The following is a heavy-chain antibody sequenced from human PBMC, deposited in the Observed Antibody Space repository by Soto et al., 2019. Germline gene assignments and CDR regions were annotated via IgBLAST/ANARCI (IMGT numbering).Heavy chain of an antibody. Sequence: ASVKVSCKASGYTFTSYAMHWVRQAPGQRLEWMGWINAGNGNTKYSQKFQGRVTITRDTSASTAYMELSSLRSDDTAVYYCARVDYYYYYMDVWGKGTTVTVSS. CDR2: INAGNGNT. J-gene: IGHJ6*03. CDR3: ARVDYYYYYMDV. V-gene: IGHV1-3*01. CDR1: GYTFTSYA. D-gene: IGHD2-2*03.